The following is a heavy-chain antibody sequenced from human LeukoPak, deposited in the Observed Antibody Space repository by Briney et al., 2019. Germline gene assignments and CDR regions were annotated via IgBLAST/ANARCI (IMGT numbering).Heavy chain of an antibody. CDR2: ISGSGGST. Sequence: GGSLRLSCAASGFTFSSYAMSWVRQAPGKGLEWVSAISGSGGSTYYADSVKGRFTISRDNSKNTLYLQMNSLRAEDTAVYYCAKDWAHGGGYGDAFDIWGQGTMVTVSS. D-gene: IGHD1-26*01. CDR3: AKDWAHGGGYGDAFDI. J-gene: IGHJ3*02. V-gene: IGHV3-23*01. CDR1: GFTFSSYA.